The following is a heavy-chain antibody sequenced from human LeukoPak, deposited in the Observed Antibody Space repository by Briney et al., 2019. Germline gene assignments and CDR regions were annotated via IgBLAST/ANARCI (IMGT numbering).Heavy chain of an antibody. V-gene: IGHV3-53*01. CDR2: IYSGGNT. CDR3: ARQGRLLWFGELLG. CDR1: GFTVSSNY. D-gene: IGHD3-10*01. Sequence: GGSLKLSCAASGFTVSSNYMSWVRQAPGKGLEWVSVIYSGGNTYYADSVKGRFTISRDNSKNTLSLQMNSLRAEDTAVYYCARQGRLLWFGELLGWGQGTLVTVSS. J-gene: IGHJ4*02.